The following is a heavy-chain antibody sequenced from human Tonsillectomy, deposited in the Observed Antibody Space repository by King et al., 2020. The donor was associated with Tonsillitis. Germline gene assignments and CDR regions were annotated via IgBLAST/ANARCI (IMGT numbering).Heavy chain of an antibody. Sequence: VQLVESGGGVVQPGGSLRLSCAASGFTFDDYAMHWVRQAPGKGLEWVSLITGDGGSTYYADSVKGRFTISRDNSKNSLYLQMNSLRTEDTALYYCVKDIRGGYIWGSYRYNFDYGGQGTLVTVSS. CDR2: ITGDGGST. J-gene: IGHJ4*02. V-gene: IGHV3-43*02. CDR1: GFTFDDYA. D-gene: IGHD3-16*02. CDR3: VKDIRGGYIWGSYRYNFDY.